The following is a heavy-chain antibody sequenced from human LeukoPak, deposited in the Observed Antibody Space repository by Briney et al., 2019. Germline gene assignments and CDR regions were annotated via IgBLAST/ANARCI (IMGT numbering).Heavy chain of an antibody. CDR1: GYTFTSYD. D-gene: IGHD2-2*01. CDR3: AIGDVVVPAAMLSMMDYYYHYMDV. CDR2: IIPNFGTT. J-gene: IGHJ6*03. V-gene: IGHV1-69*13. Sequence: SVKLSCTASGYTFTSYDINWVRQPTGQGLEWMGGIIPNFGTTNYAQKFQGRVTITADESTSTAYTVLSSLRSEDTAVYYCAIGDVVVPAAMLSMMDYYYHYMDVWGKGTTVTISS.